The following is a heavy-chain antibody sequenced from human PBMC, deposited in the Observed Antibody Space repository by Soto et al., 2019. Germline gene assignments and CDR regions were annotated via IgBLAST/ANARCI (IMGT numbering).Heavy chain of an antibody. J-gene: IGHJ6*02. D-gene: IGHD1-26*01. CDR2: IYPGDSDT. Sequence: PGESLKISCKGSGYSFTSYWIGWVRQMPGKGLEWMGIIYPGDSDTRYSPSFQGQVTISADKSISTAYLQWSSLKASDTAMYYCASGTSYLNDYYGMDVWGQGTTVTVSS. CDR1: GYSFTSYW. CDR3: ASGTSYLNDYYGMDV. V-gene: IGHV5-51*01.